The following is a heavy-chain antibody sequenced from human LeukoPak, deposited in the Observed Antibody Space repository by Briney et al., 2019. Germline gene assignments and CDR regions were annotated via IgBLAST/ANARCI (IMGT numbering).Heavy chain of an antibody. Sequence: GESLKISCKGSGYSFSSYWIVWVRQMPGKGLEWMGIIYPGDSDTRYSPSFQGQVTISADRSISTAYLQWSSLKASDTAMYYCARRYCSTTSCQPLAFDIWGQGTMVTVSS. CDR2: IYPGDSDT. J-gene: IGHJ3*02. D-gene: IGHD2-2*01. CDR1: GYSFSSYW. V-gene: IGHV5-51*01. CDR3: ARRYCSTTSCQPLAFDI.